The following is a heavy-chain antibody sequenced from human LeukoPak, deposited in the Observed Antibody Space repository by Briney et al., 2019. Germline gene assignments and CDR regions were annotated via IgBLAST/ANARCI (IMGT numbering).Heavy chain of an antibody. CDR3: ARVPSYSSGWYYFDY. Sequence: PSETLSLTCAVYGGSFSGYYWSWIRQPPGKGLEWIGEINHSGSANYNPSLKSRVTISVDTSKNQFSLKLSSVTAADTAVYYCARVPSYSSGWYYFDYWGQGTLVTVSS. J-gene: IGHJ4*02. D-gene: IGHD6-19*01. CDR2: INHSGSA. V-gene: IGHV4-34*01. CDR1: GGSFSGYY.